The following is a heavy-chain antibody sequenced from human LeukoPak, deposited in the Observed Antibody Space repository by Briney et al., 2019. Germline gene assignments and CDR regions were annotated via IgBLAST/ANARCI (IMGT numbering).Heavy chain of an antibody. CDR1: DVSITNYD. CDR2: VHYSGTA. D-gene: IGHD4-17*01. Sequence: TSSETLSLTCTVSDVSITNYDWSWVRQPPGKGLEFIGHVHYSGTANYNPSLRSRVTISIDTSKKHFFLKLKSVTAADTAVYYCARGYGDFRVEGRYFHSWGQGTLVTVSS. CDR3: ARGYGDFRVEGRYFHS. V-gene: IGHV4-59*01. J-gene: IGHJ4*02.